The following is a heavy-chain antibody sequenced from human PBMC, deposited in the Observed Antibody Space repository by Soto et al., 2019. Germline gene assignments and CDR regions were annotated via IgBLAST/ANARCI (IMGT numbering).Heavy chain of an antibody. J-gene: IGHJ6*02. D-gene: IGHD2-21*01. V-gene: IGHV4-38-2*01. Sequence: SETLSLTCAVSGYSISSGYCWGWIRQPPGKGLEGIGSIYHSGSTYYNPSLKSRVTISVDTSKNQFSLKLSSVTAADTAVYYCASGVINYYYYGMDVWGQGTTVTVSS. CDR1: GYSISSGYC. CDR2: IYHSGST. CDR3: ASGVINYYYYGMDV.